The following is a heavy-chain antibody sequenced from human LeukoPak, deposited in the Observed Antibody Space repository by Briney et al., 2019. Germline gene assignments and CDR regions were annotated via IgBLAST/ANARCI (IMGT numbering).Heavy chain of an antibody. CDR2: ISYDGSNK. J-gene: IGHJ4*02. CDR3: ARDSLEVLRYFDWLFPLNY. V-gene: IGHV3-30-3*01. CDR1: GFTFSSYA. Sequence: GGSLRLSCAASGFTFSSYAMHWVRQAPGKGLEWVAVISYDGSNKYYADSVKGRFTISRDNSKNTLYLQMNSLRAEDTAVYYCARDSLEVLRYFDWLFPLNYWGQGTLVTVSS. D-gene: IGHD3-9*01.